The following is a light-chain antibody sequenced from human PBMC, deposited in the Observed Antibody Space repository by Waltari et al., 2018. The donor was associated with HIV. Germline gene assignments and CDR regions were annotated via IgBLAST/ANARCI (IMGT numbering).Light chain of an antibody. CDR3: QQTYSVSIT. Sequence: QLTQSPSSLSASLGDKVPLTCRASQNIKTFLNWYQLRPGKAPRLLIYGVSGLPTGVPSRFTGGGSGADFTLTINNLQPEDFASYFCQQTYSVSITFGPGTRVEI. CDR2: GVS. CDR1: QNIKTF. J-gene: IGKJ5*01. V-gene: IGKV1-39*01.